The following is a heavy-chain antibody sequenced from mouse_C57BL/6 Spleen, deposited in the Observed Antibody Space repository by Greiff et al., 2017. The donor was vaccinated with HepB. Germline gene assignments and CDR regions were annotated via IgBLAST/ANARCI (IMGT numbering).Heavy chain of an antibody. Sequence: VQLQQSGGELVRPGASVKLSCTASGFNIQDDYMHWVKQRPEQGLEWIGWIDPENGDTEYASKFQGKATITADTSSNTAYLQLSSLTSEDTAVYYCTTRDGYDVAYWGQGTLVTVSA. J-gene: IGHJ3*01. CDR1: GFNIQDDY. V-gene: IGHV14-4*01. CDR3: TTRDGYDVAY. D-gene: IGHD2-2*01. CDR2: IDPENGDT.